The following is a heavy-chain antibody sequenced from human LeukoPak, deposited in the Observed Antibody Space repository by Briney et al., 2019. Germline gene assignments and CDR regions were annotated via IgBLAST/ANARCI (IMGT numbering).Heavy chain of an antibody. CDR1: GFRFTEYW. Sequence: GGSLRLSCAASGFRFTEYWMTWVRQAPGKGLEWVARLHPDGSERNYVGSVEGRFTVSGDNAKSSLFLQMHSLRVEDTAVYYCARGGYSFDYLGQGTLVTVSS. CDR3: ARGGYSFDY. V-gene: IGHV3-7*01. D-gene: IGHD5-12*01. J-gene: IGHJ4*02. CDR2: LHPDGSER.